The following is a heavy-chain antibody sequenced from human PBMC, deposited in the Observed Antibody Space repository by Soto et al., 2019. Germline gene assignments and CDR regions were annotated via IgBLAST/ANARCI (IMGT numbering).Heavy chain of an antibody. CDR1: GYTFTSYG. CDR3: ARDLAVGLVDY. Sequence: QVQLVQSGAEVKKPGASVKVSCKASGYTFTSYGISWVRQAPGQGLEWMGWISAYNGNTNYAQKLQGRVPMTTDPTKSTAYMELRSLRADYSAVYYCARDLAVGLVDYWAQGALVTVSS. J-gene: IGHJ4*02. D-gene: IGHD6-19*01. CDR2: ISAYNGNT. V-gene: IGHV1-18*01.